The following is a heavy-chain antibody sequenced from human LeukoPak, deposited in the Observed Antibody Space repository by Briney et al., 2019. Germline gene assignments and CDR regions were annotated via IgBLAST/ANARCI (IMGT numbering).Heavy chain of an antibody. D-gene: IGHD5-24*01. CDR2: INPSGGST. CDR3: ARVSWLQLKAFDI. Sequence: ASVKVSCKASGYTFTSYYMHWVRQAPGQGLEWMGIINPSGGSTSYAQEFQGRVTMTRDTSTSTVYMELSSLRSEDTAVYYCARVSWLQLKAFDIWGQGTMVTVSS. J-gene: IGHJ3*02. V-gene: IGHV1-46*01. CDR1: GYTFTSYY.